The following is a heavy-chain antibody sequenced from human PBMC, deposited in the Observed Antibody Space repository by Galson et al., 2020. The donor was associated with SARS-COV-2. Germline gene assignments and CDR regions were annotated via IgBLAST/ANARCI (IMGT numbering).Heavy chain of an antibody. Sequence: SETLSLTCAVSGGSISSGNWWRWVRQPPGQGLEWIGEIYHSGSTSNNPSLKSRVTISVDKSKNQFSLKLSSVTAADTAVYYCARRGYSGYDYDYWGQGTLVTVSS. CDR1: GGSISSGNW. CDR2: IYHSGST. D-gene: IGHD5-12*01. CDR3: ARRGYSGYDYDY. J-gene: IGHJ4*02. V-gene: IGHV4-4*02.